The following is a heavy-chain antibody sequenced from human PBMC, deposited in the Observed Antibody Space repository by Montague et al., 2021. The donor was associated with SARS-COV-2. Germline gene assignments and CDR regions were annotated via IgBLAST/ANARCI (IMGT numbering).Heavy chain of an antibody. D-gene: IGHD3-10*01. CDR2: IYHGGST. CDR3: ARLGDGVVPSPILGVGPYYSYYYMEV. J-gene: IGHJ6*03. Sequence: SETLSLTCAVHGGSFSTYSWNWIRQPPGKGLEWIGEIYHGGSTNYNPSLKSRVTISADTSKHQFSLKLTSVAAADTAVYYCARLGDGVVPSPILGVGPYYSYYYMEVWGKGTTVSV. V-gene: IGHV4-34*01. CDR1: GGSFSTYS.